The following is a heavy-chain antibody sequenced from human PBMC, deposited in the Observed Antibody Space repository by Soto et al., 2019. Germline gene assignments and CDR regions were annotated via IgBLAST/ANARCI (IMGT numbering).Heavy chain of an antibody. D-gene: IGHD3-22*01. CDR3: AKDGYDSSGDLYYFDY. Sequence: HPXGPLRRSCSASGFTFSGYGMHWVRQTPDKGLEWLAVISYDGSTEYYRDSVKGRFTISRDNSKKTLFLQMNSLRAEDTAIYYCAKDGYDSSGDLYYFDYWGQGIQVTVSS. CDR1: GFTFSGYG. CDR2: ISYDGSTE. J-gene: IGHJ4*02. V-gene: IGHV3-30*18.